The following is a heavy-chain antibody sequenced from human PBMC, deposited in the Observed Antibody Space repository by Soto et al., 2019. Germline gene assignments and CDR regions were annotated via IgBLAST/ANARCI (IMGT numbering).Heavy chain of an antibody. D-gene: IGHD2-21*02. Sequence: QVQLVESGGGVVQPGRSLRLSCAASGFTFSSYAMHWVRQAPGKGLEWVAVISYDGSNKYYADSVKVRFTISRDNSKNTLYVQMNSLRAEDTAVYYGARDPGLTAYNWFDPWGQGTLVTVSS. CDR2: ISYDGSNK. CDR1: GFTFSSYA. CDR3: ARDPGLTAYNWFDP. J-gene: IGHJ5*02. V-gene: IGHV3-30-3*01.